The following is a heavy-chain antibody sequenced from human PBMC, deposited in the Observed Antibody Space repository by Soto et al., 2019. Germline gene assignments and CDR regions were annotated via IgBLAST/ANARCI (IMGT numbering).Heavy chain of an antibody. CDR3: VIGLGQAPNCFDT. J-gene: IGHJ5*02. D-gene: IGHD3-3*01. CDR1: GDSISSGGDY. V-gene: IGHV4-31*03. CDR2: IYYSGST. Sequence: SETLSLTCTVSGDSISSGGDYWSWIRQHPGKGLEWIGYIYYSGSTYYNPSLKSRVTISIDTSKNQLSLKLSSVTAADTAVYYFVIGLGQAPNCFDTWDQGTLVTGS.